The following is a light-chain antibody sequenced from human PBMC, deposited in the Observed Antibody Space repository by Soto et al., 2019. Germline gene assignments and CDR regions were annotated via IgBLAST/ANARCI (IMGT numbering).Light chain of an antibody. CDR1: QSVSSN. V-gene: IGKV3-15*01. CDR2: GAS. Sequence: EIVMTQSPATLSESPGERATLSCRASQSVSSNLAWYQQKPGQAPRLLIYGASTRATGIPARFSGSGSGTEFTLTISSLQSEDFAVYYCQQYNNWPPGVTFGPGTIVDIK. J-gene: IGKJ3*01. CDR3: QQYNNWPPGVT.